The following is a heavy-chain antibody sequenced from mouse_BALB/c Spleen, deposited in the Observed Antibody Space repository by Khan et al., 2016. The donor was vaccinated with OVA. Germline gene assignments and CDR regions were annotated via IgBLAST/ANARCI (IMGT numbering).Heavy chain of an antibody. Sequence: EVELVEFGGGLVKPGGSLKLSCVVSGFNFSSYGMSWVRQTPEKRLEWVATISGGGTYTFYSDSAKGRFTISRDNAKNNLYLQMSSLRSEATALYYCASRRTTMISTGFAYWGEGTLVTVSA. CDR3: ASRRTTMISTGFAY. D-gene: IGHD2-4*01. V-gene: IGHV5-9-2*01. CDR2: ISGGGTYT. CDR1: GFNFSSYG. J-gene: IGHJ3*01.